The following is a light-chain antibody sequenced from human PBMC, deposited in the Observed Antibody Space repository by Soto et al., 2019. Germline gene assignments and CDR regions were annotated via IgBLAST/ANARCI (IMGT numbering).Light chain of an antibody. CDR3: SSYGGNNNLV. CDR1: SRDVGGYDY. V-gene: IGLV2-8*01. CDR2: EVN. J-gene: IGLJ3*02. Sequence: QSVLTQTPSASGSPGQSVTLSCTGTSRDVGGYDYVSWYQQHPGKAPKLMIYEVNKRPSGVPDRFSVSKSCNTASLTVSGLQAEDEADYYCSSYGGNNNLVFGGGTKLTVL.